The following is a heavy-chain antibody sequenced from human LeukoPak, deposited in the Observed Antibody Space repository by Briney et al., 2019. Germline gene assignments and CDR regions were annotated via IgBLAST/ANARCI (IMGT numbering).Heavy chain of an antibody. CDR1: GFTFSSYG. J-gene: IGHJ4*02. V-gene: IGHV3-23*01. CDR3: AKRQSGAYGDFDY. CDR2: LSSSGSTT. D-gene: IGHD1-26*01. Sequence: PGGSLRLSCAASGFTFSSYGMSWVRQAPGKGLEWVSILSSSGSTTYYASSVKGRFTISRDNSKNTLYLQMNSLRAEDTALYSCAKRQSGAYGDFDYWGQGTLVTVSS.